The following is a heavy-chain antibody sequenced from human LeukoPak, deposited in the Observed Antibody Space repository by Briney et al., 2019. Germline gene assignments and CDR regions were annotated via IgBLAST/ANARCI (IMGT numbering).Heavy chain of an antibody. D-gene: IGHD5-18*01. CDR3: ARCFADTALDY. Sequence: SETLSLTCTVSGGSISSSSFYWGWIRQPPGKGLEWIGSIYYSGNTYYNPSLKSRVTISVDTSKNQFSLKLSSVTAADTAVYYCARCFADTALDYWGQGTPVTVSS. CDR1: GGSISSSSFY. CDR2: IYYSGNT. V-gene: IGHV4-39*07. J-gene: IGHJ4*02.